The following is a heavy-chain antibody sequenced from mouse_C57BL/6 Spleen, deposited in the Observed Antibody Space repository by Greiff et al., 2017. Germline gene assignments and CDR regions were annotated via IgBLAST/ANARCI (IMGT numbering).Heavy chain of an antibody. Sequence: QVQLQQSGAELARPGASVKLSCKASGYTFTSSGISWVKQRTGQGLEWIGEIYPRSGNTYYNEKFKGKATLTADKSSSTAYMELRSLTSEDSAVYVCARAVYGSSQGAMDYWGQGTSVTVSS. CDR3: ARAVYGSSQGAMDY. J-gene: IGHJ4*01. CDR2: IYPRSGNT. CDR1: GYTFTSSG. D-gene: IGHD1-1*01. V-gene: IGHV1-81*01.